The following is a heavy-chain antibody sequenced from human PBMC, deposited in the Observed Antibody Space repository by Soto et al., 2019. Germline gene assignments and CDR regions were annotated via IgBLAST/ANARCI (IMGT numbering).Heavy chain of an antibody. J-gene: IGHJ3*02. CDR3: AYDSSGYYPPGAFDI. Sequence: SETLSLTCTVSGGSISSSSYYWGWIRQPPGKGLEWIGSIYYSGSTYYNPSLKSRVTISVDTSKNQFSLKLSSVTAADTAVYYCAYDSSGYYPPGAFDIWGQGTMVTVSS. CDR1: GGSISSSSYY. D-gene: IGHD3-22*01. CDR2: IYYSGST. V-gene: IGHV4-39*01.